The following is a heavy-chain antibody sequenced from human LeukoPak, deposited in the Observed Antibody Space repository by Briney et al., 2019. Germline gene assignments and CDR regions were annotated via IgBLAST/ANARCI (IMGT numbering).Heavy chain of an antibody. CDR3: ARDLVGATDY. CDR1: GGSFSGYY. CDR2: IYTSGST. J-gene: IGHJ4*02. D-gene: IGHD1-26*01. V-gene: IGHV4-4*07. Sequence: SETLSLTCAVYGGSFSGYYWSWIRQPAGKGLEWIGRIYTSGSTNYNPSLKSRVTMSVDTSKNQFSLKLSSVTAADTAVYYCARDLVGATDYWGQGTLVAVSS.